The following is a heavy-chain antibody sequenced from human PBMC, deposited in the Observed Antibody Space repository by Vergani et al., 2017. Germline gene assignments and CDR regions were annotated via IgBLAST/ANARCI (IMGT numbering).Heavy chain of an antibody. CDR1: GGSISSGGYY. CDR3: ARDAGYSSSPNWGLGYYYYMDV. V-gene: IGHV4-31*03. Sequence: QVQLQESGPGLVKPSQTLSLTCTVSGGSISSGGYYWSWIRQHPGKGLEWIGYIYYSGSTYYNPSLKSRVTISVDTSKNQFSLKLSSVTAADTAVYYCARDAGYSSSPNWGLGYYYYMDVWGKGTTVTVSS. D-gene: IGHD6-6*01. J-gene: IGHJ6*03. CDR2: IYYSGST.